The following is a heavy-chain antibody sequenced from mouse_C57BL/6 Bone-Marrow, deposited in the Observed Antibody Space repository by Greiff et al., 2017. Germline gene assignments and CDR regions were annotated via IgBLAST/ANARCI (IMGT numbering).Heavy chain of an antibody. V-gene: IGHV5-2*01. CDR1: AYEFPSHD. Sequence: EVKVVESGGGLVQPGESLKLSCESNAYEFPSHDMSWVRKTPEKRLELVAAINSDGGSTYYPDTMERRFIISRDNTKKTLYLQMSSLRSEDTALYYCARHALLLTGFDYWGQGTTLTVSS. CDR3: ARHALLLTGFDY. CDR2: INSDGGST. D-gene: IGHD4-1*01. J-gene: IGHJ2*01.